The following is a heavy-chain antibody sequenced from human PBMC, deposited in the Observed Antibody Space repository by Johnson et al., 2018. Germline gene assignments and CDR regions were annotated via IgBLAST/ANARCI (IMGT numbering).Heavy chain of an antibody. V-gene: IGHV3-30*18. CDR3: AKDTAVAGHYYYYYYMDV. CDR1: GFTFSSYG. Sequence: VQLVESGGGVVQPGRSLRLSCAASGFTFSSYGMHWVRQAPGKGLEWVAVISYDGSNKYYADSVKGRFTISRDNSKNTLYLQMNSLRAEDTAVYYCAKDTAVAGHYYYYYYMDVWGKGTTVTVSS. J-gene: IGHJ6*03. CDR2: ISYDGSNK. D-gene: IGHD6-19*01.